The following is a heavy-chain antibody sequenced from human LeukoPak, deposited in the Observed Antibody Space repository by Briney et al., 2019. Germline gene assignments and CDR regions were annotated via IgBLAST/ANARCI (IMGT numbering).Heavy chain of an antibody. D-gene: IGHD6-19*01. J-gene: IGHJ4*02. V-gene: IGHV1-8*01. CDR2: MNPNSGNT. Sequence: GASVKVSCKASGYTFTSYDINWVRQDTGQGLEWMGWMNPNSGNTGYAQKFQGKVTMTRNTSISTAYMELSSLRSEDTAAYYCARGLGVFSSGWPSHWGQGTLVTVSS. CDR1: GYTFTSYD. CDR3: ARGLGVFSSGWPSH.